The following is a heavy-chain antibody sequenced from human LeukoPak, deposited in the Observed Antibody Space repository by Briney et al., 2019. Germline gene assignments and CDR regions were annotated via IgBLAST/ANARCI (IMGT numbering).Heavy chain of an antibody. J-gene: IGHJ4*02. Sequence: PGGSLRLSCAASGFTFGSYGMHWVRQAPGKGLEWVAVISYDGSNEYYADSVKGRFTISRDNSKNTLYLQMNSLRAEDTAVYYCARGNDSSGYNTGRGFDYWGQGTLVTVSS. V-gene: IGHV3-30*03. CDR3: ARGNDSSGYNTGRGFDY. CDR2: ISYDGSNE. CDR1: GFTFGSYG. D-gene: IGHD3-22*01.